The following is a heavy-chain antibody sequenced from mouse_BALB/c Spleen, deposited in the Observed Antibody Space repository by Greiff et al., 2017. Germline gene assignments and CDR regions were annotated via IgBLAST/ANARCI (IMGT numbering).Heavy chain of an antibody. CDR2: ISSGGSYT. CDR3: ARPSMDY. CDR1: GFTFSSYA. V-gene: IGHV5-9-4*01. J-gene: IGHJ4*01. Sequence: DVHLVESGGGLVKPGGSLKLSCAASGFTFSSYAMSWVRQSPEKRLEWVAEISSGGSYTYYPDTVTGRFTISRDNAKNTLYLEMSSLRSEDTAMYYCARPSMDYWGQGTSVTVSS.